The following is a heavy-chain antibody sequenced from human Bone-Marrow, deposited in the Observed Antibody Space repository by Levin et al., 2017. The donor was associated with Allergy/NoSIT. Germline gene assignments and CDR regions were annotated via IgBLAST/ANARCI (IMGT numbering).Heavy chain of an antibody. V-gene: IGHV4-31*03. CDR1: GGSISSGASY. CDR3: ARLYGDYFDY. D-gene: IGHD4-17*01. J-gene: IGHJ4*02. CDR2: IYYSGIT. Sequence: SETLSLTCTVSGGSISSGASYWSWIRQHPGKGLEWIGYIYYSGITYYNPSLGSRVTITVDTSKKQFSLKLSSLTAADTAVYYCARLYGDYFDYWGQGTLVTVSS.